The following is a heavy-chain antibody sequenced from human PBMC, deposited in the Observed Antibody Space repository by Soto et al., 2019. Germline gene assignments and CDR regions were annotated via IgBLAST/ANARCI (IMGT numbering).Heavy chain of an antibody. Sequence: QVQLQESGPGLVKPSQTLSLTCSVSCGSMDSGPYCWNWIRQHPGKGLEWIGYIYYRGYTFYNPSLQNRVTMSVDTSKHQFSLNLNYVTAEDPAVYYCATARSDGAGTVDYWGQGNLVTVSS. V-gene: IGHV4-31*03. CDR3: ATARSDGAGTVDY. CDR2: IYYRGYT. CDR1: CGSMDSGPYC. D-gene: IGHD3-10*01. J-gene: IGHJ4*02.